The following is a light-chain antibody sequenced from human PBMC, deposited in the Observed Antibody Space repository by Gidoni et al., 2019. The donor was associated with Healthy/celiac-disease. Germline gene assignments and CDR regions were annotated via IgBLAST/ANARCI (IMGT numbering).Light chain of an antibody. CDR3: HHYGSSPRT. V-gene: IGKV3-20*01. J-gene: IGKJ1*01. CDR1: QSVTSNS. CDR2: GAS. Sequence: EIVLTQSPGTLSVSPGEEATLSCRASQSVTSNSLAWYQQKPGQAPRLLIYGASNRATGITDRFSGSGSGTDFTLTISSLEPEDFAVYYCHHYGSSPRTFGQGTKVEI.